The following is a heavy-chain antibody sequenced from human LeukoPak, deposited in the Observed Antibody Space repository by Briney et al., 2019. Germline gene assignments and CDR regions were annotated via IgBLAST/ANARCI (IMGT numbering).Heavy chain of an antibody. CDR1: GGTFSSYA. D-gene: IGHD3-3*01. J-gene: IGHJ6*03. CDR2: IIPIFGTA. V-gene: IGHV1-69*13. Sequence: ASVKVSCKASGGTFSSYAISWVRQAPGQGLEWMGGIIPIFGTANYAQKFQGRVTITADESTSTAYMELSSLRSEDTAVYYCASHQDYDFWSGYRDYYYYYYMDVWGKGTTVTVSS. CDR3: ASHQDYDFWSGYRDYYYYYYMDV.